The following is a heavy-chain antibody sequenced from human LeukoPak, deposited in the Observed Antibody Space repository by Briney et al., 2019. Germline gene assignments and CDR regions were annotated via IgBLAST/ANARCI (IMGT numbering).Heavy chain of an antibody. CDR1: GFTFSSYA. Sequence: GGSLGLSCAASGFTFSSYAMHWVRQAPGKGLEWVAVISYDGSNKYYADSVKGRFTISRDNSKNTLYLQMNSLRAEDTAVYYCARADYYYDILTGLTNNNWFDPWGQGTLVTVSS. CDR3: ARADYYYDILTGLTNNNWFDP. J-gene: IGHJ5*02. V-gene: IGHV3-30-3*01. D-gene: IGHD3-9*01. CDR2: ISYDGSNK.